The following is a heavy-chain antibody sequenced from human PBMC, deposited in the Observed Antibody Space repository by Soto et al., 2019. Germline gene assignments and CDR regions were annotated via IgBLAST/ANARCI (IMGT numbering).Heavy chain of an antibody. D-gene: IGHD4-4*01. CDR2: TYYRSRWYH. V-gene: IGHV6-1*01. Sequence: SQTLSLTCAISGDSISSNSAAWNWIRQSPSRGFECLGRTYYRSRWYHDYAVSVKSRIIINPDTSKNQVSLQLNSVTPDDTAVYYCASYRYDYWGQGTVVTVSS. J-gene: IGHJ4*02. CDR1: GDSISSNSAA. CDR3: ASYRYDY.